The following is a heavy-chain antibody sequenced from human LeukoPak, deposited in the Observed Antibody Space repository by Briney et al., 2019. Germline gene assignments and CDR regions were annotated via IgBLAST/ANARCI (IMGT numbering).Heavy chain of an antibody. CDR1: GGPISSYY. J-gene: IGHJ5*02. CDR3: ARKYSSSSGWFDP. V-gene: IGHV4-4*09. Sequence: ASETLSLTCTVSGGPISSYYWSWIRQPPGKGLEWIGYIYTSGSTNYNPSLKSRVTISVDTSKNQFSLKLSSVTAADTAVYYCARKYSSSSGWFDPWGQGTLVTVSS. CDR2: IYTSGST. D-gene: IGHD6-6*01.